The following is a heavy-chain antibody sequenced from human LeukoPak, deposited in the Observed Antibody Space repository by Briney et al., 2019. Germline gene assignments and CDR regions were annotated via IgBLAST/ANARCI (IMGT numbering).Heavy chain of an antibody. CDR1: GGTFSSYA. V-gene: IGHV1-69*06. D-gene: IGHD1-14*01. Sequence: GASVKVSCKASGGTFSSYAISWVRQAPGQGLEWMGGIIPIFGTANYAQKFQGRVTITADKSTSTAYMELSSLRSEDTAVYYCARDVPNPRGIDYWGQGTLVTVSS. CDR2: IIPIFGTA. J-gene: IGHJ4*02. CDR3: ARDVPNPRGIDY.